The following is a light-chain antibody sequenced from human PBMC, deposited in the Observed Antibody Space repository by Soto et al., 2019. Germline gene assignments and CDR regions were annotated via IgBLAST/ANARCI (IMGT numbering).Light chain of an antibody. J-gene: IGKJ3*01. CDR1: QSVSIN. Sequence: EIVMTQSPATLSVCPGERATLSCRASQSVSINLAWYQQKPGQAPRLLIYGASTRATGVPARFTGSGSGTDFTLTISSLQSEDSAVYYCQQYNNWLSITFGPGTKVDIK. CDR3: QQYNNWLSIT. CDR2: GAS. V-gene: IGKV3-15*01.